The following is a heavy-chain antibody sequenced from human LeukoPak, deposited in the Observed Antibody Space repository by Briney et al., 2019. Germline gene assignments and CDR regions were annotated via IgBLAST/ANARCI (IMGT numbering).Heavy chain of an antibody. V-gene: IGHV1-69*13. CDR3: ASGLRFLEFASGFDP. CDR2: INPIFGTA. D-gene: IGHD3-3*01. CDR1: GYTFTGYY. Sequence: GASVKVSCKASGYTFTGYYMHWVRQAPGQGLEWMGRINPIFGTANYAQKFQGRVTITADESTSTAYMELSSLRSEDTAVYYCASGLRFLEFASGFDPWGQGTLVTVSS. J-gene: IGHJ5*02.